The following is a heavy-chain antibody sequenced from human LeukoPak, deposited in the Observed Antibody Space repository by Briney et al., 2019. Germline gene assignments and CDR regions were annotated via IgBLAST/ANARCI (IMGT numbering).Heavy chain of an antibody. CDR2: IYTSST. Sequence: GGSLRLSCAASVSSNYMTWVRKAPGKGLEWVSVIYTSSTYYADSVKGRFTISRHKSGNTMYLQMNSLRVEDTAVYYCATDGDYWGSLDFRGQGTLVTVSS. CDR1: VSSNY. D-gene: IGHD7-27*01. CDR3: ATDGDYWGSLDF. J-gene: IGHJ4*02. V-gene: IGHV3-53*04.